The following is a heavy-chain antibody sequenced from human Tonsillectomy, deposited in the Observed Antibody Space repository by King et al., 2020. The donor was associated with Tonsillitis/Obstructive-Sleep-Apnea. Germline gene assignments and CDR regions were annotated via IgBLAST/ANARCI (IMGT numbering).Heavy chain of an antibody. V-gene: IGHV3-30*01. CDR1: GFTFSSYA. J-gene: IGHJ4*02. D-gene: IGHD4-17*01. CDR2: VSYYVSHK. CDR3: ARAREDYGDYLTWFDY. Sequence: VQLVESGGGVVQPGRSRRLSCAASGFTFSSYAMHGGRQAPGQGLEWGGGVSYYVSHKYYANSVKGRFTISRDNSKNTLYLEMNSLRAEDTAVYYCARAREDYGDYLTWFDYWGQGTLVTVSS.